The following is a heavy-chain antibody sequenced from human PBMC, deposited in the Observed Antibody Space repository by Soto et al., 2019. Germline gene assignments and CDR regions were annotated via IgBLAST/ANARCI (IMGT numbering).Heavy chain of an antibody. J-gene: IGHJ4*02. CDR1: GGTFSSYA. CDR3: ARDRTKLRYYYDSSGYSSGLDY. D-gene: IGHD3-22*01. CDR2: IIPIFGTA. V-gene: IGHV1-69*13. Sequence: SVKVSCKASGGTFSSYAISWVRQAPGQGLEWMGGIIPIFGTANYAQKFQGRVTITADESTSTAYMELSSLRSEDTAVYYCARDRTKLRYYYDSSGYSSGLDYWGQGTLVTVSS.